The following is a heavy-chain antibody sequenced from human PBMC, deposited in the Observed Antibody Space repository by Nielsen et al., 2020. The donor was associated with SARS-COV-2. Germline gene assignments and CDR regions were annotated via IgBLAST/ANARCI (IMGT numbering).Heavy chain of an antibody. CDR3: AKTYSGSYRDYFDY. CDR1: GFTFSSYG. V-gene: IGHV3-30*18. CDR2: ISYDGSNK. Sequence: GGSLRLSCAASGFTFSSYGMHWVRQAPGKGLEWVAVISYDGSNKYYADSVKGRFTISRDNSKNTLYLQMNSLRAEDTAVYYCAKTYSGSYRDYFDYWGQGTLVTVSS. J-gene: IGHJ4*02. D-gene: IGHD1-26*01.